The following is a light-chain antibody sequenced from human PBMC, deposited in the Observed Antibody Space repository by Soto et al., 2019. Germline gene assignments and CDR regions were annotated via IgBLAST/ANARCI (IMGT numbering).Light chain of an antibody. CDR3: RQYGRTYT. V-gene: IGKV3-20*01. CDR1: QSVSSSY. CDR2: GAS. Sequence: EIVLTQSPGTLSLSPGERATLSCRASQSVSSSYLAWYQQKPGQAPRLLIYGASSRATGIPDRFSGSGSGTDFTLSISRLEREEFAVYYCRQYGRTYTFGQGTKLEIK. J-gene: IGKJ2*01.